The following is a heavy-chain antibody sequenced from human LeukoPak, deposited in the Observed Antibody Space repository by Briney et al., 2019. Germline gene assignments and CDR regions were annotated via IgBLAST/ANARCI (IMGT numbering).Heavy chain of an antibody. Sequence: SVKVSCKASGGTFSSYAISWVRQAPGQGLEWMGGIIPIFGTANYAQKFQGRVTITADESTSTAYMEPSSLRSEDTAVYYCATVGDYYDSSGYYYFDYWGQGTLVTVSS. CDR2: IIPIFGTA. CDR1: GGTFSSYA. V-gene: IGHV1-69*01. CDR3: ATVGDYYDSSGYYYFDY. J-gene: IGHJ4*02. D-gene: IGHD3-22*01.